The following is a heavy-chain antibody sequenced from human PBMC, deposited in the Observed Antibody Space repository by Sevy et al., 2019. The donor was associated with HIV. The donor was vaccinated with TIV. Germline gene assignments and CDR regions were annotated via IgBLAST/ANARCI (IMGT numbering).Heavy chain of an antibody. V-gene: IGHV3-30*18. D-gene: IGHD3-10*01. Sequence: GGSLRLSCAASGFTFSSYGMHWVRQAPGKGLEWVAVISYDGSNKYYADSVKGRFTISRDNSKNTLYLQMNSLRAEDTAVYYCVKELYYYGSGSYYNVFDYWGQGTLVTVSS. CDR1: GFTFSSYG. CDR2: ISYDGSNK. CDR3: VKELYYYGSGSYYNVFDY. J-gene: IGHJ4*02.